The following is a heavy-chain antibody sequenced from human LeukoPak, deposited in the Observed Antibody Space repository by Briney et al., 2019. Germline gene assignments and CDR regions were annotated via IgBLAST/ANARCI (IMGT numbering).Heavy chain of an antibody. CDR1: GGSISLYF. Sequence: KPSETLSLTCTVSGGSISLYFWSWIRQPPGKGLEWIGYISYTGSTNYNPSLKSRVTISVDTSKNQFSLQLTSVTAADTAVYYCARDDYRGVTNFDPWGQGTLVTVSS. D-gene: IGHD3-10*01. CDR2: ISYTGST. J-gene: IGHJ5*02. V-gene: IGHV4-59*01. CDR3: ARDDYRGVTNFDP.